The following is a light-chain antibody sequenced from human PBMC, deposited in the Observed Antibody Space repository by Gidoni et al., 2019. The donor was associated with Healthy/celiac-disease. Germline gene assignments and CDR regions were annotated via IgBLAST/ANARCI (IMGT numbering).Light chain of an antibody. CDR2: GKN. V-gene: IGLV3-19*01. CDR1: SLRSYY. Sequence: SSELTQDHALSVALGQIVRITCQGDSLRSYYASWYQQKPGQAPVLVIYGKNNRPSGIPERFSGSSSGNTASLTITGAQAEDEADYYCNSRDSSGNHYVFGTGTKVTVL. CDR3: NSRDSSGNHYV. J-gene: IGLJ1*01.